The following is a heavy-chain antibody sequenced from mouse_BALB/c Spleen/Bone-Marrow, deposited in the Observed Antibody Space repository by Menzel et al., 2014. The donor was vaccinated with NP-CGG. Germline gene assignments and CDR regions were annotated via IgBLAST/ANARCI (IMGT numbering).Heavy chain of an antibody. D-gene: IGHD2-2*01. CDR3: ARDRGYDSYYAMDY. CDR1: GFSLTGYG. J-gene: IGHJ4*01. Sequence: VMLVESGPGLVAPSQSLSITCTVSGFSLTGYGLNWVRQPPGKGLEWLGMIWGDGSTDYNSALKSRLSISKDNSKSQVFLKMNSLQTDDTARYYCARDRGYDSYYAMDYWGQGTSDTVSS. V-gene: IGHV2-6-7*01. CDR2: IWGDGST.